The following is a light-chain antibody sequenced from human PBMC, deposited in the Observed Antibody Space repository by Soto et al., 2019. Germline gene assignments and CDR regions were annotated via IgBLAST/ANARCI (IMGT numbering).Light chain of an antibody. Sequence: EIVLTQSPGTLSLSPGERATLSCRASQSVSSSFLAWYQQKPGQAPRLLIYGASSRATGIPDRFSGSGSGTDFILTSSRLEHDVFAVYYCQQYGSPVTFGGGTKVEIK. V-gene: IGKV3-20*01. J-gene: IGKJ4*01. CDR1: QSVSSSF. CDR2: GAS. CDR3: QQYGSPVT.